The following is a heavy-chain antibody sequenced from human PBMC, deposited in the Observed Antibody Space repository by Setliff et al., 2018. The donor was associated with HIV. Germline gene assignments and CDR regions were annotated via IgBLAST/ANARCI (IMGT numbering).Heavy chain of an antibody. Sequence: GGSLRLSCAASGFTFSSYWMTWVRQAPGKGLEWVANIKQDGSEKYYVDSVWGRFTISRDNAKNSLYLQLNSLRAEDTAVYYCARYIRDLTFTFYYYYMDVWGEGTAVTVSS. CDR1: GFTFSSYW. J-gene: IGHJ6*03. CDR3: ARYIRDLTFTFYYYYMDV. V-gene: IGHV3-7*03. CDR2: IKQDGSEK. D-gene: IGHD3-10*01.